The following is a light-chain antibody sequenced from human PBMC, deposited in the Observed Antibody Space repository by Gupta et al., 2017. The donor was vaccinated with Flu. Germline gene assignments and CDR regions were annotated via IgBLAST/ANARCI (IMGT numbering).Light chain of an antibody. V-gene: IGKV3-11*01. J-gene: IGKJ4*01. CDR1: QSISIY. CDR2: DAY. Sequence: ERATLSCRASQSISIYLAWFQQKPGQAPRLLIFDAYNRATGVPPRFSGSGSGTDFTLTTSSLEPEDFAVYYCQQRGNWPPYTFGGGTKVEIK. CDR3: QQRGNWPPYT.